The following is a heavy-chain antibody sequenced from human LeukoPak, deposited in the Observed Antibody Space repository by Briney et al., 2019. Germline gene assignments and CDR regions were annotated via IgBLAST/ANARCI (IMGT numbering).Heavy chain of an antibody. CDR3: ARDLGPYGPFDY. J-gene: IGHJ4*02. V-gene: IGHV1-46*01. CDR2: INPSGGST. D-gene: IGHD3-16*01. Sequence: ASVKVSCKASGYTFTGYYMHWVRQAPGQGLEWMGIINPSGGSTSYAQKFQGRVTMTRDTSTSTVYMELSSLRSEDTAVYYCARDLGPYGPFDYWGQGTLVTVSS. CDR1: GYTFTGYY.